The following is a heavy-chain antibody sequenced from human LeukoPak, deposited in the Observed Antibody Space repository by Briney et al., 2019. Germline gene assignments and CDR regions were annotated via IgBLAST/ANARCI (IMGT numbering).Heavy chain of an antibody. CDR1: GFTFSSYW. D-gene: IGHD6-6*01. CDR2: IKQDGSEK. V-gene: IGHV3-7*01. Sequence: PGGSLRLSCAASGFTFSSYWMTWVRQAPGKGLEWVANIKQDGSEKYYVDSVKGRFTISRDNAKNSLYLQMISLRAEDTVVYYCARGSSSDPGLDYWGQGTLVTVSS. CDR3: ARGSSSDPGLDY. J-gene: IGHJ4*02.